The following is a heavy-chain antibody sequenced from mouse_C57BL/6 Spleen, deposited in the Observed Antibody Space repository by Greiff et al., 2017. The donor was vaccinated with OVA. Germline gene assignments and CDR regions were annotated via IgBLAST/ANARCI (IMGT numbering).Heavy chain of an antibody. CDR3: ASREGFAY. Sequence: DVKLVESGGGLVKPGGSLKLSCAASGFTFSSYAMSWVRQTPEKRLEWVATISDGGSYTYYPDNVKGRFTISRDNAKNNLYLQMSHLKSEDTAMYYCASREGFAYWGQGTLVTVSA. J-gene: IGHJ3*01. V-gene: IGHV5-4*03. CDR2: ISDGGSYT. CDR1: GFTFSSYA.